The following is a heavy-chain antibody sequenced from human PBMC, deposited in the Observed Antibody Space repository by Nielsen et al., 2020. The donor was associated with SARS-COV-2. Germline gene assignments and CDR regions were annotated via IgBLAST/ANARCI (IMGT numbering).Heavy chain of an antibody. J-gene: IGHJ1*01. D-gene: IGHD2-21*02. Sequence: GGSLRLSCAASGFTFSSYAMNWVRQAAGKGLEWVSGISASGGSTYHVDSVKGRFTVSRDNSKNTLYLQMNSLRAEDTAVYYCARGRGPGVVTASPAHWGQGSLVTVSS. V-gene: IGHV3-23*01. CDR1: GFTFSSYA. CDR3: ARGRGPGVVTASPAH. CDR2: ISASGGST.